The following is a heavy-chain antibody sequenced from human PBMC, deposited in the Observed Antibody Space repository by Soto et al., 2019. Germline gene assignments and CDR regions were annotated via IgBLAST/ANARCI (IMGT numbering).Heavy chain of an antibody. D-gene: IGHD2-21*01. J-gene: IGHJ5*02. CDR3: ARLPSYCGGDCYSWWFDP. CDR1: DGSISSYY. Sequence: PSETLSLTCTVSDGSISSYYWSWIRQPPGKGLEWIGYIYYSGSANYNPSLKSRVTTSVDTSKNQFSLKLSSVTAADTAVYYCARLPSYCGGDCYSWWFDPWGQGTLVTVSS. CDR2: IYYSGSA. V-gene: IGHV4-59*08.